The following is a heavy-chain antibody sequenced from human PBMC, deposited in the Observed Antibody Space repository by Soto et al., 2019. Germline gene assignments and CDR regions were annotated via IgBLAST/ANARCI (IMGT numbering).Heavy chain of an antibody. CDR3: ARDGSGVVVVVAAPYYGMDV. CDR1: GYTFTSYY. V-gene: IGHV1-46*01. D-gene: IGHD2-15*01. Sequence: QVQLVQSGAEVKKPGASVKVSCKASGYTFTSYYMHWVRQAPGQGLEWMGIINPSGGSTSYAQKFQGKVTMTRDTSTSTVYKELSSLRSEDTAVYYCARDGSGVVVVVAAPYYGMDVWGQGTTVTVSS. CDR2: INPSGGST. J-gene: IGHJ6*02.